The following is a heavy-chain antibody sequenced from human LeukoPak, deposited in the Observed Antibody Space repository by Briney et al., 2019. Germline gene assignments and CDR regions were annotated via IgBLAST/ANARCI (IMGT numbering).Heavy chain of an antibody. J-gene: IGHJ3*02. CDR1: GFTFSSYW. CDR2: IKQDGSEK. D-gene: IGHD3-22*01. Sequence: PGGSLRLSCAASGFTFSSYWMSWVRQAPGKGLEWVANIKQDGSEKYYVDSVKGRFTISRDNAKNSLYLQMNSLRAEDTAVYYCARAATYYYDSSGSDAFDIWGQGTMVTVSS. CDR3: ARAATYYYDSSGSDAFDI. V-gene: IGHV3-7*01.